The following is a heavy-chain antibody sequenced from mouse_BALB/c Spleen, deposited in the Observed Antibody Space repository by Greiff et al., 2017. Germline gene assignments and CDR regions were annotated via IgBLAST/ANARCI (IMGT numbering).Heavy chain of an antibody. D-gene: IGHD2-3*01. CDR2: ISSGSSTI. CDR3: ARSDGYYWYFDV. J-gene: IGHJ1*01. V-gene: IGHV5-17*02. Sequence: EVQLVESGGGLVQPGGSRKLSCAASGFTFSSFGMHWVRQAPEKGLEWVAYISSGSSTIYYADTVKGRFTISRDNPKNTLFLQMTSLRSEDTAMYYCARSDGYYWYFDVWGAGTTVTVSS. CDR1: GFTFSSFG.